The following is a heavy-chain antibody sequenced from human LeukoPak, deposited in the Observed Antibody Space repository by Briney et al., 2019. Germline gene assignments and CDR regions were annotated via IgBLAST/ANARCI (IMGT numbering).Heavy chain of an antibody. V-gene: IGHV4-39*07. CDR1: GGSISSSSYY. J-gene: IGHJ4*02. Sequence: PSETLSLTCTVSGGSISSSSYYWGWIRQPPGKGLERIGSIYYSGSTYYNPSLKSRVTISVDTSKNQFSLKLSSVTAADTAVYYCARDRLRYGYNDYWGQGTLVTVSS. CDR3: ARDRLRYGYNDY. CDR2: IYYSGST. D-gene: IGHD5-24*01.